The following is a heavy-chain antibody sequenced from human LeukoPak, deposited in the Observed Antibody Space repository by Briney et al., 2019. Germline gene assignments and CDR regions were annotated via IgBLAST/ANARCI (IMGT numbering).Heavy chain of an antibody. CDR1: GYTFTGYY. J-gene: IGHJ6*02. V-gene: IGHV1-69*13. CDR3: ARWEYYYDSSGYYYAPEIYYGMDV. D-gene: IGHD3-22*01. CDR2: IIPIFGTA. Sequence: ASVKVSCKASGYTFTGYYIHWVRQAPGQGLEWMGGIIPIFGTANYAQKFQGRVTITADEFTSTAYMELSSLRSEDTAVYYCARWEYYYDSSGYYYAPEIYYGMDVWGQGTTVTVSS.